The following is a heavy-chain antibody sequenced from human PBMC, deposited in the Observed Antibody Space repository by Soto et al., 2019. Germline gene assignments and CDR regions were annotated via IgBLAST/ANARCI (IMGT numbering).Heavy chain of an antibody. D-gene: IGHD3-22*01. CDR3: ARVPYLYYYDSSGSWLWFDH. Sequence: SETLSLTCTVSGGSISSGGYYWSWIRQHPGKGLEWIGYIYYSGSTYYNPSLKSRVTISVDTSKNLFSLKLSSVTAADTAVYYCARVPYLYYYDSSGSWLWFDHWGQGTLVTVSS. J-gene: IGHJ5*02. V-gene: IGHV4-31*03. CDR2: IYYSGST. CDR1: GGSISSGGYY.